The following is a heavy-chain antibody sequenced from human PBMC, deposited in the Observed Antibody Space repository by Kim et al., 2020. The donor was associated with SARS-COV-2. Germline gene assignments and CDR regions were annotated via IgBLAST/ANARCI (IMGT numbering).Heavy chain of an antibody. J-gene: IGHJ4*01. V-gene: IGHV1-18*04. D-gene: IGHD3-10*01. CDR3: ARVMQETYFYGSGSLFY. CDR1: GYSFTNYG. CDR2: ISVYNGNT. Sequence: ASVKVSCKTSGYSFTNYGINRVRQATGQGLEWMGWISVYNGNTDYAQKVKGRVTMTTDTSTATAYMELRSLRSDDTAVYYCARVMQETYFYGSGSLFYWG.